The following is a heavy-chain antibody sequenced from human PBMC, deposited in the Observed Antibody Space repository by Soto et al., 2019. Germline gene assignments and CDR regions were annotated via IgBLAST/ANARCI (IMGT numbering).Heavy chain of an antibody. CDR1: GGSISSSSYY. CDR2: IYYSGST. Sequence: QLQLQESGPGLVKPSETLSLTCTVSGGSISSSSYYWGWIRQPPGKGLEWIGSIYYSGSTYYNPSLKSRVTISVDTSKNQFSLKLSSVTAADTAVYYCAISRQDWVYSSSWGIPYYYYGMDVWGQGTTVTVSS. V-gene: IGHV4-39*01. J-gene: IGHJ6*02. D-gene: IGHD6-13*01. CDR3: AISRQDWVYSSSWGIPYYYYGMDV.